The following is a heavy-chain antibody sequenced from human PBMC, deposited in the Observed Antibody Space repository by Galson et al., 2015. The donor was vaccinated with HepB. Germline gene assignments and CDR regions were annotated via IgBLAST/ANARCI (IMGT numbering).Heavy chain of an antibody. Sequence: SLRLSCAVSGFNFRSFAMHWVRQAPGKGLDWVAVISYDAINKYYADSVKGRFTISRDNSKNTLYLQMDSLRVEDTALYYCAKVQSRTFDSWGQGTLVTVSS. V-gene: IGHV3-30*04. D-gene: IGHD1/OR15-1a*01. CDR3: AKVQSRTFDS. J-gene: IGHJ4*02. CDR2: ISYDAINK. CDR1: GFNFRSFA.